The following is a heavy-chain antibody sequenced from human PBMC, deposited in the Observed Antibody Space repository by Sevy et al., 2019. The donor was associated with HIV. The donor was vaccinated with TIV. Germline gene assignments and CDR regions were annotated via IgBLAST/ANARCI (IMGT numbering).Heavy chain of an antibody. D-gene: IGHD6-19*01. CDR3: AKSVRGTWDAFDI. J-gene: IGHJ3*02. Sequence: GGSLRLSCAASGFTFSSYGMHWVRQAPGKGLEWVAVIWYDGTNKYYADSVKGRFTISRDNSKNTLYLQMNSLRAEDTAVYYCAKSVRGTWDAFDIWGQRTMVTGSS. CDR2: IWYDGTNK. CDR1: GFTFSSYG. V-gene: IGHV3-33*06.